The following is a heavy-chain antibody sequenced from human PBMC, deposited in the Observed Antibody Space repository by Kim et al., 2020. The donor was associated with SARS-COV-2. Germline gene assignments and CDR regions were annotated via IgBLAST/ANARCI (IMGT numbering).Heavy chain of an antibody. V-gene: IGHV3-23*03. CDR3: ATTTSGGIFDY. D-gene: IGHD6-19*01. CDR1: GFTFSTYA. CDR2: IYSGGSGT. Sequence: GGSLRLSCAASGFTFSTYAMSWVRQAPGMGLEWVSTIYSGGSGTFYADSVKGRFTISRDDSKSTLYLQINSLRAEDTAVYYCATTTSGGIFDYWGQGTM. J-gene: IGHJ4*02.